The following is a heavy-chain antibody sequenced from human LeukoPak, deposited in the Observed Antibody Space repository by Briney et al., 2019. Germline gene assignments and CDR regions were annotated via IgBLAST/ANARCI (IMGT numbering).Heavy chain of an antibody. CDR2: ISGSGGST. J-gene: IGHJ5*02. V-gene: IGHV3-23*01. Sequence: GGSLRLSCAASGFTFSSYAMSWVRQAPGKGPEWVSAISGSGGSTYYADSVKGRFTISRDNSKNTLYLQMNSLRAEDTAVYYCAKDIFRGVPPHWFDPWGQGTLVTVSS. CDR1: GFTFSSYA. D-gene: IGHD3-10*01. CDR3: AKDIFRGVPPHWFDP.